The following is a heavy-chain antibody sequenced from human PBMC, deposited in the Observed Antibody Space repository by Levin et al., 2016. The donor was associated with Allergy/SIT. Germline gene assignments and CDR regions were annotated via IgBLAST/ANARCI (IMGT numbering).Heavy chain of an antibody. CDR1: GGSISSSSYY. CDR2: IYYSGST. J-gene: IGHJ6*02. Sequence: SETLSLTCTVSGGSISSSSYYWGWIRQPPGKGLEWIGSIYYSGSTYYNPSLKSRVTISVDTSKNQFSLKLSSVTAADTAVYYCARHHPYSGGYDPYGMDVWGQGTTVTVSS. D-gene: IGHD5-12*01. CDR3: ARHHPYSGGYDPYGMDV. V-gene: IGHV4-39*01.